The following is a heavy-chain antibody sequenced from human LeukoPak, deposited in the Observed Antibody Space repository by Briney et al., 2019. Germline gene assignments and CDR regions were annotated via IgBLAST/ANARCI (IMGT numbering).Heavy chain of an antibody. Sequence: GGSLRLSCAASGFTFSSYAMNWVRQAAGKGLEWVSSVSSSGTYIDYADSMKGRFTISRDNAKNSLSLQVNSLRAEDTAVYYCARGNGNYRYYFDYWGQGTPVTVSS. J-gene: IGHJ4*02. V-gene: IGHV3-21*01. D-gene: IGHD1-7*01. CDR1: GFTFSSYA. CDR3: ARGNGNYRYYFDY. CDR2: VSSSGTYI.